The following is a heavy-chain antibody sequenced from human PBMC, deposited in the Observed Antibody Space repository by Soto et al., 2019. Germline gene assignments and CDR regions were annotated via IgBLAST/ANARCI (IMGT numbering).Heavy chain of an antibody. CDR1: GGSISSSSYY. Sequence: SETLSLTCTVSGGSISSSSYYWGWIRQPPGKGLEWIGNIYYSGSTYYNPSLKSRVTISVDTSKNQFSLKLSSVTAADTAVYYCARRGSGGIAVVGTSFDYWGQGTLVTVSS. CDR2: IYYSGST. CDR3: ARRGSGGIAVVGTSFDY. V-gene: IGHV4-39*01. J-gene: IGHJ4*02. D-gene: IGHD6-19*01.